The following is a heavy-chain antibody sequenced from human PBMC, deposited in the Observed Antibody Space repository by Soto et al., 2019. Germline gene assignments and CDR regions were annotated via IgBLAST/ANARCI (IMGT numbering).Heavy chain of an antibody. CDR2: ISGSGGNT. D-gene: IGHD3-10*01. CDR3: AKSAMVRGGGWFDP. J-gene: IGHJ5*02. CDR1: RFTFSTYG. Sequence: EVQMLESGGGLVQPGGSLRLSCAASRFTFSTYGMSWVRQAPGKGLEWVSDISGSGGNTYYADSVKGRFTISRDNSKNTLYLQMSSLRAEATAVYYCAKSAMVRGGGWFDPWGQGTLVTVSS. V-gene: IGHV3-23*01.